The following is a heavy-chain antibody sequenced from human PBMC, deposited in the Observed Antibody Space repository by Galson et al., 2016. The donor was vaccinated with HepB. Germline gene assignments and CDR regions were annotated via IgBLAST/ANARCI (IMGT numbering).Heavy chain of an antibody. CDR3: ARARGGGNFDH. CDR2: ISGDGRDT. V-gene: IGHV3-23*01. Sequence: SLRLSCAASGFTFGSYVVSWVRQPPGKGLEWVSSISGDGRDTYYPDSVKGRFTIPRDKSKNTLYLQRNSLRGEDTAVYYCARARGGGNFDHWGQGTPVTVPS. D-gene: IGHD3-10*01. J-gene: IGHJ4*02. CDR1: GFTFGSYV.